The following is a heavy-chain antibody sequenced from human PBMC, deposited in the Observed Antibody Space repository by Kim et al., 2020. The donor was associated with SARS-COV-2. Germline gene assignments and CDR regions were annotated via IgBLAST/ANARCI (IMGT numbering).Heavy chain of an antibody. Sequence: KSRVTISVDTSKNQFSRKLSSVTAADTAVYYCARDPPSVAAAGYGGGFDYWGQGTLVTVSS. CDR3: ARDPPSVAAAGYGGGFDY. V-gene: IGHV4-39*07. J-gene: IGHJ4*02. D-gene: IGHD6-13*01.